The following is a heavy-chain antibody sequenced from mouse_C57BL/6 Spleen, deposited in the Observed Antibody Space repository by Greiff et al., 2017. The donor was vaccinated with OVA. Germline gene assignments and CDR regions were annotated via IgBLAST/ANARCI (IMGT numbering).Heavy chain of an antibody. V-gene: IGHV5-17*01. CDR1: GFTFSDYG. J-gene: IGHJ4*01. Sequence: EVMLVESGGGLVKPGGSLKLSCAASGFTFSDYGMHWVRQAPEKGLEWVAYISSGSSTIYYADTVKGRFTISRDNAKNTLFLQMTSLRSEDTAMYYGAKVSLYYGSSDYAMDYWGQGTSVTVSS. D-gene: IGHD1-1*01. CDR2: ISSGSSTI. CDR3: AKVSLYYGSSDYAMDY.